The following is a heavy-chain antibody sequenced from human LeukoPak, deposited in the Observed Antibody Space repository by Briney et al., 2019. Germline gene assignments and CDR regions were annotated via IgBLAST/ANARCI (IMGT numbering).Heavy chain of an antibody. J-gene: IGHJ4*02. Sequence: PSETLSLTCTVSGGSISSYYWSWIRQPPGQGLEWSGYIYYSGSTNYNPSLKSRVNISVDTSKNQFSLKLSSVTAADTAVYYCARHPNPWLAFDYWGQGTLVTVSS. D-gene: IGHD6-19*01. CDR1: GGSISSYY. CDR2: IYYSGST. CDR3: ARHPNPWLAFDY. V-gene: IGHV4-59*08.